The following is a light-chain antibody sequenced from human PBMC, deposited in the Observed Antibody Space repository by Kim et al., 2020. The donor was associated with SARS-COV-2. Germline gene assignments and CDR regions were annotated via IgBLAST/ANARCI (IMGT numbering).Light chain of an antibody. CDR1: QGIGNW. CDR3: QQADRFPPIA. V-gene: IGKV1-12*01. J-gene: IGKJ5*01. CDR2: AAS. Sequence: DIQMTQSPSSVSASVGDRVTITCRASQGIGNWLAWYQQKPGKAPKLLIYAASSLQSGVPSRFSGSGSGTDFTLTISSLQPEDFATYHCQQADRFPPIAFGQGTRLEIK.